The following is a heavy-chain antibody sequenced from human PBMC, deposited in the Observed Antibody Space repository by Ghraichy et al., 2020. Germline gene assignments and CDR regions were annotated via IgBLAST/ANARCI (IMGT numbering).Heavy chain of an antibody. CDR3: ANNGVDYWSGFSEFDY. CDR2: IYWNDDK. V-gene: IGHV2-5*01. J-gene: IGHJ4*02. Sequence: SLTTREVGVGWIRQPPGKALEWLALIYWNDDKRYSPSLKSRLTITKDTSKNQVVLTMTNMDPVDTATYYCANNGVDYWSGFSEFDYWGQGTLVTVSS. CDR1: SLTTREVG. D-gene: IGHD3-3*01.